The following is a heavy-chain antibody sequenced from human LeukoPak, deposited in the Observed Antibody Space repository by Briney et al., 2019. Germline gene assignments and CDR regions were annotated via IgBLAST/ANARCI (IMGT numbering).Heavy chain of an antibody. CDR3: AREPSSDYDILTGFSFADDWFDP. CDR2: ISDSGSS. V-gene: IGHV4-59*01. Sequence: SETLSRTCTVSGGSIGSYSWNWIRQAPGKRLEWIGYISDSGSSDYSPSLKSRATISVDTSRNQFSLKLTSVTAADTAMYYCAREPSSDYDILTGFSFADDWFDPWGQGTLVTVSS. D-gene: IGHD3-9*01. CDR1: GGSIGSYS. J-gene: IGHJ5*02.